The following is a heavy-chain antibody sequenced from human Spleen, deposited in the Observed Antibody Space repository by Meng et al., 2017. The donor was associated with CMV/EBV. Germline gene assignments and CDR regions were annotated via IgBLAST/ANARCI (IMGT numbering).Heavy chain of an antibody. J-gene: IGHJ4*02. CDR2: ISSSSSYI. CDR3: GSQEGGY. Sequence: ETLSLTCTVSGGSISSSSYYWGWIRQPPGKGLEWVSSISSSSSYIHYADSVTGRFTISRDNAKNSLFLQMNSLRAEDTAVYYCGSQEGGYWGQGTLVTVSS. CDR1: GGSISSSS. D-gene: IGHD3-16*01. V-gene: IGHV3-21*01.